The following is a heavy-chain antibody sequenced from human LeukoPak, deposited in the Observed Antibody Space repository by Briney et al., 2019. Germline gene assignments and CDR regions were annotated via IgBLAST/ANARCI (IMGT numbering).Heavy chain of an antibody. CDR3: ARTDRAWYPDY. D-gene: IGHD6-13*01. Sequence: GGSLRLSCAASGFTFSSYAMHWVRQAPGKGLEWVAVISYDGSNKYYADSVKGRFTISRDNAKNSLYLQMNSLRAEDTAVYYCARTDRAWYPDYWGQGTLVTVSS. CDR1: GFTFSSYA. J-gene: IGHJ4*02. CDR2: ISYDGSNK. V-gene: IGHV3-30*04.